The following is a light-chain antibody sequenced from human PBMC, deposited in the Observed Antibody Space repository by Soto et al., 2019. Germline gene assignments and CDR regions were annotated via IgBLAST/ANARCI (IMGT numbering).Light chain of an antibody. CDR2: AGS. CDR3: QQSYSLPYT. J-gene: IGKJ2*01. V-gene: IGKV1-39*01. Sequence: DIQMTQSPSSLSASVGDRVTITCRASQSISTYLNWYQHKPGKAPNLLIYAGSRSHSAVPSRFSGSGSGADFTLTISSLQPEDFATYYCQQSYSLPYTFGQGTKLEIK. CDR1: QSISTY.